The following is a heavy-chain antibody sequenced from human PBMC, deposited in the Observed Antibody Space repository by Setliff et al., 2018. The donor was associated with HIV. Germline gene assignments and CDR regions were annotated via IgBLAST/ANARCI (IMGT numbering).Heavy chain of an antibody. CDR2: IYYSGST. J-gene: IGHJ4*02. CDR3: ASLPPLHDSSGYYFDY. V-gene: IGHV4-28*01. CDR1: GYSISSSNW. D-gene: IGHD3-22*01. Sequence: SETLSLTCAVSGYSISSSNWWGWIRQPPGKGLEWIGYIYYSGSTYYNPSLKSRVTMSVDTSKNRFSLKLSSVTAADTAVYYCASLPPLHDSSGYYFDYWGQGTLVTVSS.